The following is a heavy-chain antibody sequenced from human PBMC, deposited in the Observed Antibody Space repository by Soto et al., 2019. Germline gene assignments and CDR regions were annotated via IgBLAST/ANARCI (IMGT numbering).Heavy chain of an antibody. CDR3: ARLPDY. CDR1: GGSISSGGYS. CDR2: MYHSGST. J-gene: IGHJ4*02. V-gene: IGHV4-30-2*01. Sequence: QLQLQESGSGLVKPSQTLSLTCAVSGGSISSGGYSWSWIRQPPGKGLEWIGYMYHSGSTYYNPSHERPITISIDRSKNQFSLKLISVTASHTAVHDSARLPDYWGQGILVTVSS.